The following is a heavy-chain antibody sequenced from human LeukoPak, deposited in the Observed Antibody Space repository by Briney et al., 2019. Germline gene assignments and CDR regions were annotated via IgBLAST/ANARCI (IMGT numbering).Heavy chain of an antibody. Sequence: SETPSLTCTVSGGSLSSGRYYWSWIRQTAVKGLQWIGRIYISGSTNYSPSLKSRVTISLDTSNNQFSLNLSSVTAADTAVYYCARDVLSHSYYYMDVWGKGTTVTVSS. CDR2: IYISGST. J-gene: IGHJ6*03. V-gene: IGHV4-61*02. D-gene: IGHD5/OR15-5a*01. CDR3: ARDVLSHSYYYMDV. CDR1: GGSLSSGRYY.